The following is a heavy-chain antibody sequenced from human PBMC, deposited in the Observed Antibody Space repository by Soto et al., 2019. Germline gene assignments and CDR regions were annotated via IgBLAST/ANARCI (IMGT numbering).Heavy chain of an antibody. CDR2: ISGSGGST. V-gene: IGHV3-23*01. J-gene: IGHJ6*02. CDR1: GFTFSSYA. CDR3: AKVAVVAATLKGGGYYYYGMDV. D-gene: IGHD2-15*01. Sequence: GGSLRLSCAASGFTFSSYAMSWVRQAPGKGLEWVSAISGSGGSTYYADSVKGRFTISRDNSKNTLYLQMNSLRAEDTAVYYCAKVAVVAATLKGGGYYYYGMDVWGQGTTVTVSS.